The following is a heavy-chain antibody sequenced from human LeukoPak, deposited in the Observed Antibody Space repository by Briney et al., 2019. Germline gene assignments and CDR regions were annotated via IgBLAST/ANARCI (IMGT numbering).Heavy chain of an antibody. CDR2: IYYSGRT. V-gene: IGHV4-39*07. J-gene: IGHJ4*02. CDR1: GGSISGSSYS. D-gene: IGHD6-19*01. CDR3: AREGYSSGWPQDYFDY. Sequence: PSETLSLTCTVSGGSISGSSYSWGWIRRPPGKGLEWIGSIYYSGRTYYHPSLKSRVTISVDTSKNQFSLKLSPVTAADTAVYYCAREGYSSGWPQDYFDYWGQGTLVTVSS.